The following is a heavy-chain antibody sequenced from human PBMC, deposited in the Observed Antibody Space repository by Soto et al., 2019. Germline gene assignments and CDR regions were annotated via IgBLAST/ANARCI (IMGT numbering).Heavy chain of an antibody. CDR2: ISSSGGTL. D-gene: IGHD3-3*01. CDR1: GFTFSSYE. CDR3: ARARVVIMMWYFDL. V-gene: IGHV3-48*03. J-gene: IGHJ2*01. Sequence: GGSLRLSCAASGFTFSSYEMHWVRQAPGEGLEWVSYISSSGGTLYYADSVKGRFTISRDNAKNSMYLRVNSPRAEDTAVYYCARARVVIMMWYFDLWGRGTLVTVSS.